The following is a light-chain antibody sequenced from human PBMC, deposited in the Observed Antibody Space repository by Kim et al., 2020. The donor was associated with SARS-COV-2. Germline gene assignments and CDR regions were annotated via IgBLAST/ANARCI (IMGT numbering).Light chain of an antibody. J-gene: IGKJ1*01. V-gene: IGKV3-20*01. Sequence: PGERAALSCRASQRVSSSDLAWYQQKPGQAPRLLIYGASTRATGIPDRFSGSGSETDITLAISRLEPEDSAVYYWQQFLNSPWTFGLGTKVDIK. CDR2: GAS. CDR1: QRVSSSD. CDR3: QQFLNSPWT.